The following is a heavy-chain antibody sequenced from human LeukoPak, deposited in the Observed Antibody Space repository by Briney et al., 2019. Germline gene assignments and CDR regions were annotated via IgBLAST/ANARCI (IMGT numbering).Heavy chain of an antibody. Sequence: GGSLRLSCAASGFTFSSFAMTWVRQAPGKGLEWVSMISGSGGSTFYADSVKGRFTTSRDNSKDTLYLQMNSLRAEDTAVYYCAKDIDGYNPHYWGQGTLVTVSS. D-gene: IGHD5-24*01. V-gene: IGHV3-23*01. CDR2: ISGSGGST. CDR1: GFTFSSFA. J-gene: IGHJ4*02. CDR3: AKDIDGYNPHY.